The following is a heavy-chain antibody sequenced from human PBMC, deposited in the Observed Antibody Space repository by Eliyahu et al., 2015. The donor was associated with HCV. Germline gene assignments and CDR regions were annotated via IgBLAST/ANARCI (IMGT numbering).Heavy chain of an antibody. V-gene: IGHV4-34*01. Sequence: QVQLQQWGAGLLKPSETLSLTCAVYGGSFSGYYWSWIRQPPGKGLEWIGEINHSGSTNYNPSLKSRVTISVDTSKNQFSLKLSSVTAADTAVYYCARRKKYEYSSGWYMLRDAFDIWGQGTMVTVFS. J-gene: IGHJ3*02. CDR2: INHSGST. D-gene: IGHD6-19*01. CDR3: ARRKKYEYSSGWYMLRDAFDI. CDR1: GGSFSGYY.